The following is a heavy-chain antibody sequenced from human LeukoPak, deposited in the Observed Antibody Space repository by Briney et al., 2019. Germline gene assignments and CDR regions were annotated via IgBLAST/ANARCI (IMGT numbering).Heavy chain of an antibody. CDR1: VHTQCPD. V-gene: IGHV3-23*01. J-gene: IGHJ5*02. D-gene: IGHD3-9*01. Sequence: GVSQRLPCSVSVHTQCPDYELCPRDAPGRGLDWVSHVSPSGDSINCADSVKGRHLIPRDNSRNTHSPQMNTQSGDDRAIYYCSKSVGHTGTWHWLLDPWGQGTLVTVSS. CDR3: SKSVGHTGTWHWLLDP. CDR2: VSPSGDSI.